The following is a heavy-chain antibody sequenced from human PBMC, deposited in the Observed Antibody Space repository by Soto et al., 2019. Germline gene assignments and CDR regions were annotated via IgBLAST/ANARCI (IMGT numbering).Heavy chain of an antibody. V-gene: IGHV1-69*13. J-gene: IGHJ4*02. CDR3: ARDLPPYSSSWYVRPGFDY. CDR1: GGTFSSYA. Sequence: SVKVSCKASGGTFSSYAISWVRQAPGQGLEWMGGIIPIFGTANYAQKFQGRVTITADESTSTAYMELRSLRSDDTAVYYCARDLPPYSSSWYVRPGFDYWGQGTLVTVSS. CDR2: IIPIFGTA. D-gene: IGHD6-13*01.